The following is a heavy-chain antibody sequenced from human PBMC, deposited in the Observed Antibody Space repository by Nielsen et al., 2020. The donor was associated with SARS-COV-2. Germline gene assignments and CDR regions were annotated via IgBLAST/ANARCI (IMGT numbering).Heavy chain of an antibody. CDR2: INSEGSLT. J-gene: IGHJ4*02. Sequence: GSLRPSCAASGFTLTSYRMHWVRQAPGKGLVWVSRINSEGSLTISADSVKGRFTISRDSAKNTLYLQMNSLRAEDTAVYYCARGERGNSPRHYFDYWGQGTLVTVSS. D-gene: IGHD2/OR15-2a*01. CDR1: GFTLTSYR. V-gene: IGHV3-74*01. CDR3: ARGERGNSPRHYFDY.